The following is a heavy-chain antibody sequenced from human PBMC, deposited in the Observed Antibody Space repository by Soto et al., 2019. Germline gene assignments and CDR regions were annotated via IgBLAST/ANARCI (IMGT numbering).Heavy chain of an antibody. V-gene: IGHV1-69*01. CDR3: ARDGTLYDSSAYYYLY. J-gene: IGHJ4*02. CDR1: GGTFSRYT. Sequence: QVQLVQSGAEVKKPGSSVKVSCKASGGTFSRYTITWVRQAPGQGLEWMGGITPMFGTPNYAQKFQGRVTITAAESTSTDYMELSSLRSEDTAMYYCARDGTLYDSSAYYYLYWGQGTLVTVSS. D-gene: IGHD3-22*01. CDR2: ITPMFGTP.